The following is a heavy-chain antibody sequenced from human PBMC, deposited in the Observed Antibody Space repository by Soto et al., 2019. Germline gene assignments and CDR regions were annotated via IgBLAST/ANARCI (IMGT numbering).Heavy chain of an antibody. V-gene: IGHV3-13*01. CDR2: IGTAGDT. CDR3: ARAGQGASCSGGSCYLGASDI. Sequence: EVQLVESGGGLVQPGGSLRLSCEASGFNFSSYDMHWVRQATGKGLEWVSVIGTAGDTFYTGSVKGRFTISRENGKNCLYLQMNSLRAGDTAVYYCARAGQGASCSGGSCYLGASDIWGQGTMVTVSS. D-gene: IGHD2-15*01. J-gene: IGHJ3*02. CDR1: GFNFSSYD.